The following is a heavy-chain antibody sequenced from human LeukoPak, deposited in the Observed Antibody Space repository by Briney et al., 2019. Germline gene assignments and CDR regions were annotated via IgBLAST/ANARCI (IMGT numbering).Heavy chain of an antibody. D-gene: IGHD6-6*01. CDR1: GGSISSGGYY. V-gene: IGHV4-31*03. CDR3: ARGGAVISSGAFDI. Sequence: SQTLSLTCTVSGGSISSGGYYWSWIRQHPGKGLEWIGYIYYSGSTYYNPSLKSRVTISVDTSKNQFSLKLSSVTAADTAVYYWARGGAVISSGAFDIWGQGTMVTVSS. J-gene: IGHJ3*02. CDR2: IYYSGST.